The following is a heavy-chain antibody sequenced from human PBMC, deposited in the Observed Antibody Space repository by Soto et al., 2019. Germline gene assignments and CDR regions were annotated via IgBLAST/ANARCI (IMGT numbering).Heavy chain of an antibody. D-gene: IGHD3-10*01. CDR3: ARESHSGSGSSLDY. Sequence: TLSLTCAVSVGSISSGGHSVSWSRQPPGKGLEWIGYIYHSGSTYYNPPLKSRVTISVDRSKNEFSLKLSSVTAADTAVYYCARESHSGSGSSLDYWGQGTLVSVSS. J-gene: IGHJ4*02. CDR1: VGSISSGGHS. CDR2: IYHSGST. V-gene: IGHV4-30-2*01.